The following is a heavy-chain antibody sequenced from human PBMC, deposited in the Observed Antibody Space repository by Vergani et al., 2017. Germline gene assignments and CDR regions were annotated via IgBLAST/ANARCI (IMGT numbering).Heavy chain of an antibody. CDR3: ARDLPEGGYCSGGSCFGY. Sequence: QVQLVESGGGLVKPGGSLRLSCAASGFTFSDYYMSWIRPAPGRGLEWVSYISSSGSTIYYADSVKGRFTISRDNAKNSLYLQMNSLRAEDTAVYYCARDLPEGGYCSGGSCFGYWGQGTLVTVSS. CDR2: ISSSGSTI. V-gene: IGHV3-11*01. J-gene: IGHJ4*02. D-gene: IGHD2-15*01. CDR1: GFTFSDYY.